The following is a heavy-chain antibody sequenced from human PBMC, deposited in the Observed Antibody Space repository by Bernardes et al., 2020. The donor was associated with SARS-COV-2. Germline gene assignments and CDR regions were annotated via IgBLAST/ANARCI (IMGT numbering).Heavy chain of an antibody. V-gene: IGHV3-30*03. CDR1: GFTFSRFG. Sequence: LRLSCAASGFTFSRFGMHWVRQAPGKGLEWVSLISYEGSVQKYGDSVKGRFTISRDNSNNTLYLQMNGLRDEDTAVYYCVRSLSDFDYWGQGTLVTVSS. J-gene: IGHJ4*02. CDR3: VRSLSDFDY. CDR2: ISYEGSVQ.